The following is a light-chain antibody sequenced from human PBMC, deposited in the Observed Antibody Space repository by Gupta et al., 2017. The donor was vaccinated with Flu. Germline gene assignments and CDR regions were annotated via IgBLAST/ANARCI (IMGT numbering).Light chain of an antibody. Sequence: GVGDTVDCKSRQSVCDRSHGVSKKYIAWYQQKAGQPPKLIIYWASTRESGVPDRFSGSGSETDFTLTISSLQAEDVAVYYCHQYYSSPFTFGPGTKVEVK. V-gene: IGKV4-1*01. J-gene: IGKJ1*01. CDR1: QSVCDRSHGVSKKY. CDR3: HQYYSSPFT. CDR2: WAS.